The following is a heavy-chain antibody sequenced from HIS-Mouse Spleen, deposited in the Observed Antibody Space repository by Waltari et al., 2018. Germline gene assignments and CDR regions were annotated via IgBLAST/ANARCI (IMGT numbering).Heavy chain of an antibody. CDR3: ARGGLAAAGWYFDL. CDR2: IYSGGST. Sequence: EVQLVESGGGLIQPGGSLRLSCSASDFTVSRNYMSWVRQAPGKGLEWVSVIYSGGSTYYADSVKGRFTISRDNSKNTLYLQMNSLRAEDTAVYYCARGGLAAAGWYFDLWGRGTLVTVSS. V-gene: IGHV3-53*01. CDR1: DFTVSRNY. J-gene: IGHJ2*01. D-gene: IGHD6-13*01.